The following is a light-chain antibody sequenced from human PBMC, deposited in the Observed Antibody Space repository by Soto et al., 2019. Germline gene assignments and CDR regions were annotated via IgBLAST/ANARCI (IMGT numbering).Light chain of an antibody. Sequence: SDELTQTPSVSVAPGQTARITCGGDNIGANSVHWYQQKPGQAPILVVYDDSDRPSGIPERFSGSNSGNTAALTITRVEGGDEADYYCQSYDSSLSGSVFGGGTKLTVL. CDR3: QSYDSSLSGSV. CDR1: NIGANS. V-gene: IGLV3-21*02. J-gene: IGLJ2*01. CDR2: DDS.